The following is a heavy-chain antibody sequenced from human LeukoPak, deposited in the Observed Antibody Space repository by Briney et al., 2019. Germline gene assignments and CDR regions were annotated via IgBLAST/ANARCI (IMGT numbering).Heavy chain of an antibody. D-gene: IGHD6-13*01. CDR2: INPNSGGT. CDR3: AGWGGIGAGCWGEGGFDI. V-gene: IGHV1-2*02. CDR1: GYTFTGYY. Sequence: VSVKVSCKASGYTFTGYYMHWVRQAPGQGLGWMGWINPNSGGTNYAQKFQGRVTMTRDTSISTAYMELSRLRSDDTAVYYCAGWGGIGAGCWGEGGFDIWGQGTMVTVSS. J-gene: IGHJ3*02.